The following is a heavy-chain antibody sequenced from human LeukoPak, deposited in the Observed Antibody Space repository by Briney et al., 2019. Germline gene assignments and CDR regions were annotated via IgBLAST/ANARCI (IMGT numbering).Heavy chain of an antibody. CDR1: GFTLSSYE. CDR2: ISSSGSTI. CDR3: AELGITMIGGV. Sequence: GGSLRLSCAASGFTLSSYEMNWVRQAPGKGLEWVSYISSSGSTIYYADSVKGRFTISRDNAKNSLYLQMNSLRAEDTAVYYCAELGITMIGGVWGKGATVTISS. J-gene: IGHJ6*04. D-gene: IGHD3-10*02. V-gene: IGHV3-48*03.